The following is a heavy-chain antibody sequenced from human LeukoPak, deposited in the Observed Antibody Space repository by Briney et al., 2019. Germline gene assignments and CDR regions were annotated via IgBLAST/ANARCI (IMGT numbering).Heavy chain of an antibody. Sequence: SETLSLTCTVSGGSISSSSYYWGWIRQPPGKGLEWLGSIYYSGSTYYNPSLKSRVTISVDTSKNQFSLKLSSVTAADTAVYYCARRSDNDDSSVGYFDYWGQGTLVTVSS. V-gene: IGHV4-39*01. CDR3: ARRSDNDDSSVGYFDY. CDR1: GGSISSSSYY. D-gene: IGHD3-22*01. CDR2: IYYSGST. J-gene: IGHJ4*02.